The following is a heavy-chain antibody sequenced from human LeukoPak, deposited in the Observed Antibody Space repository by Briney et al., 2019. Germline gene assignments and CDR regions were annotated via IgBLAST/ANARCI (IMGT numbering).Heavy chain of an antibody. D-gene: IGHD3-10*01. V-gene: IGHV4-4*02. CDR3: ARSRLLWFGEFSPYYYYGMDV. CDR2: INHSGST. J-gene: IGHJ6*02. Sequence: PSETLSLTCAVSGGSISSSNWWSWVRQPPGKGLEWIGEINHSGSTNYNPSLKSRVTISVDTSKNQFSLKLSSVTAADTAVYYCARSRLLWFGEFSPYYYYGMDVWGQGTTVTVSS. CDR1: GGSISSSNW.